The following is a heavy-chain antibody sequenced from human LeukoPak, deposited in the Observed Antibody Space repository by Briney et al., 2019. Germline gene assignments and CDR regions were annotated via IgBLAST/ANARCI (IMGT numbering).Heavy chain of an antibody. CDR3: ARETVIPSDAFDI. Sequence: PSATLPLTCIVSGYSISSGYYWGWIRQPPGKGLEWIGSVYHSGSTYYNPSLKSRVTISVDTSKNQFSLKLSSVTAADTGVYYCARETVIPSDAFDIWGQGTTVTVSS. V-gene: IGHV4-38-2*02. D-gene: IGHD1-14*01. CDR1: GYSISSGYY. J-gene: IGHJ3*02. CDR2: VYHSGST.